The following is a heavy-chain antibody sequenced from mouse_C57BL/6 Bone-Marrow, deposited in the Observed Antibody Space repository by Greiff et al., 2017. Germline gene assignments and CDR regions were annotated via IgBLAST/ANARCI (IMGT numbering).Heavy chain of an antibody. CDR3: TRTPHYYGSSNWYFDV. D-gene: IGHD1-1*01. V-gene: IGHV1-15*01. J-gene: IGHJ1*03. CDR1: GYTFTDYE. Sequence: VQLQQSGAELVRPGASVTLSCKASGYTFTDYEMHWVKQTPVHGLEWIGAIDPETGGTAYNQKFKGKAILTADKSSSTAYMELRSLTSEDSAVYYCTRTPHYYGSSNWYFDVWGTGTTVTVSS. CDR2: IDPETGGT.